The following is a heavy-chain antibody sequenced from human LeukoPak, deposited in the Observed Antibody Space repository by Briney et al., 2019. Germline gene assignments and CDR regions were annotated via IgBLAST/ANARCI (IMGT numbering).Heavy chain of an antibody. CDR2: ISYDGSNK. CDR1: GFTFSSYA. D-gene: IGHD5-18*01. CDR3: ARGYSYGAFDI. V-gene: IGHV3-30*04. J-gene: IGHJ3*02. Sequence: GGSLRLSCAASGFTFSSYAMHWVRQAPGKGLEWVAVISYDGSNKYYADSVKGRFTISRDNSKNTLYLQMNSLRAEDTAVHYCARGYSYGAFDIWGQGTMVTVSS.